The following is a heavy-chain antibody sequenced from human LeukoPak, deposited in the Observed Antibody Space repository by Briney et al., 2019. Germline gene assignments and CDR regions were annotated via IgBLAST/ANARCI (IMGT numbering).Heavy chain of an antibody. D-gene: IGHD1-26*01. CDR1: GFTVSSNS. CDR3: PTDPLVGATSGVDY. Sequence: GGSLGLSCTVSGFTVSSNSMSWVRQAPGKGLEWVSFIYSDNTHYSDSVQSRFTISRDNSNNTLYLQMNSLKTADTAVYYCPTDPLVGATSGVDYWGQGTLVTVSS. V-gene: IGHV3-53*01. J-gene: IGHJ4*02. CDR2: IYSDNT.